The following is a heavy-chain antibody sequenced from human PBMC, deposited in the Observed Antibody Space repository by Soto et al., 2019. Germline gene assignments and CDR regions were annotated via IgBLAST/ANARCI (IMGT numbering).Heavy chain of an antibody. Sequence: GGSLRLSCAASGFTFSSYAMSWVRQAPGKGLEWVSAISGSGGSTYYADSVKGRFTISRDNSKNTLYLQMNSLRAEDTAVYYCAKVGSRHIVATTHGWFDPWGQGTLVTVSS. CDR2: ISGSGGST. D-gene: IGHD5-12*01. J-gene: IGHJ5*02. CDR3: AKVGSRHIVATTHGWFDP. V-gene: IGHV3-23*01. CDR1: GFTFSSYA.